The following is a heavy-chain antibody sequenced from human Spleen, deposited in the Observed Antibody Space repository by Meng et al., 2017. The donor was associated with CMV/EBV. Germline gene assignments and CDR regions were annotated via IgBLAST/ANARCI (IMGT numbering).Heavy chain of an antibody. Sequence: GESLKISCAASGFTFDDYAMHWVRQAPGKGLEWVSYISTGSDTISYADSVKGRFTISRDNAKNSLYLQMDSLRAEDTAVYYCARTMVVTESDYHYGLDVWGQGTTVTVSS. V-gene: IGHV3-48*04. CDR3: ARTMVVTESDYHYGLDV. CDR1: GFTFDDYA. D-gene: IGHD4-23*01. J-gene: IGHJ6*02. CDR2: ISTGSDTI.